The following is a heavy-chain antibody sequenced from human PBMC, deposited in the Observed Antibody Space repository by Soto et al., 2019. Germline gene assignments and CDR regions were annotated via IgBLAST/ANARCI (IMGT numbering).Heavy chain of an antibody. V-gene: IGHV3-7*05. D-gene: IGHD3-22*01. CDR1: GFTFSSSW. CDR2: IKQDGSEK. J-gene: IGHJ6*02. CDR3: AREGPSSAPYYYYYGMDV. Sequence: GGSLRLSCAASGFTFSSSWMSWVRQAPGKGLEWVANIKQDGSEKYYVDSVKGRFTISRDNAKNSLYLQMSSLRAEDTAVYYCAREGPSSAPYYYYYGMDVWGQGTTVTVSS.